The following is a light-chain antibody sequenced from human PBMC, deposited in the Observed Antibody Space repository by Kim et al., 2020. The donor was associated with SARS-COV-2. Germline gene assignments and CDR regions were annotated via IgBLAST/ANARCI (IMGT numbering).Light chain of an antibody. CDR2: SNH. CDR3: AAWDESLNSVV. V-gene: IGLV1-44*01. J-gene: IGLJ2*01. CDR1: SSNIGSNT. Sequence: GQRVTISCSGSSSNIGSNTVNWYQQLPGTAPKLLIFSNHHRPSGVSYRCSGSESAAADSPAISGLQSEDEDDDYCAAWDESLNSVVFGGGTELNVL.